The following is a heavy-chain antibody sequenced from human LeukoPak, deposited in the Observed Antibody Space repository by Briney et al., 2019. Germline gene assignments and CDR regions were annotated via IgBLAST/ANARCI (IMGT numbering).Heavy chain of an antibody. V-gene: IGHV3-23*01. D-gene: IGHD6-6*01. CDR3: AKDGDSSSRDFDY. J-gene: IGHJ4*02. CDR1: GFTFSSYA. CDR2: ISGSGGRT. Sequence: GGSLRLSCAASGFTFSSYAMSWVRQAPGKGLERVSAISGSGGRTYYADSVKGRFTISRDNSKNTLYLQMNSLRAEDTAVYYCAKDGDSSSRDFDYWGQGTLVTVSS.